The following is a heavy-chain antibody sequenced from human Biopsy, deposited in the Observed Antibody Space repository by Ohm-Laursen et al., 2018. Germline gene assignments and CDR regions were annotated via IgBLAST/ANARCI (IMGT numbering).Heavy chain of an antibody. J-gene: IGHJ3*02. Sequence: GTLSLTCTVSGGSLSSYYWSWIRQPAGKGLERIGRIYSSGSTNYNPSLKSRVTLSMDTSKRQFSLKLSFVTAADTAVYYCARWTPEYDSSRYYLDAFDIWGQGTKVTVSS. CDR1: GGSLSSYY. CDR2: IYSSGST. CDR3: ARWTPEYDSSRYYLDAFDI. V-gene: IGHV4-4*07. D-gene: IGHD3-22*01.